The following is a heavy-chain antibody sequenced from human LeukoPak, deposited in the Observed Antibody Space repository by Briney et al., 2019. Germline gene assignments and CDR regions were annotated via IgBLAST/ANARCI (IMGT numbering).Heavy chain of an antibody. CDR1: GGSFSGYY. CDR2: INHSGST. V-gene: IGHV4-34*01. D-gene: IGHD3-22*01. CDR3: ARGPTMMGLMDV. J-gene: IGHJ6*03. Sequence: PSETLSLTCAVYGGSFSGYYWSWIRQPPGKGLEWIGEINHSGSTNYNPSLKSRVTISVDTSKNQFSLKLSSVTAADTAVYYCARGPTMMGLMDVWGKGTTVTVSS.